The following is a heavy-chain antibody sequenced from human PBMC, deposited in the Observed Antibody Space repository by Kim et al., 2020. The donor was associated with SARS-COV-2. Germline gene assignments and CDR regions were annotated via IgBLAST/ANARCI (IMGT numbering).Heavy chain of an antibody. CDR1: GYSFTSYW. D-gene: IGHD3-22*01. CDR3: ARKWDYDSSGYYGSNFDY. CDR2: IYPGDSDT. Sequence: GSLKISCKGSGYSFTSYWIGWVRQMPGKGLEWMGIIYPGDSDTRYSPSFQGQVTISADKSISTAYLQWSSLKASDTAMYYCARKWDYDSSGYYGSNFDYWGQGTLVTVSS. J-gene: IGHJ4*02. V-gene: IGHV5-51*01.